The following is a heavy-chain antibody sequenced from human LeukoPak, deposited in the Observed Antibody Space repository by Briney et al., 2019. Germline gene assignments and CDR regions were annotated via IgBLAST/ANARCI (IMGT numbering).Heavy chain of an antibody. CDR1: GFTFANYA. V-gene: IGHV3-23*01. Sequence: GGPLRLSCAASGFTFANYAMSWVRQTPGKGLDWVSTISDDGYSTYYADSMKGRFTISRDNSKNTLWLQMNRLRAEDTAIFYCAKALIGGTYSAFDVWGQGTMVTVSS. CDR3: AKALIGGTYSAFDV. CDR2: ISDDGYST. D-gene: IGHD1-26*01. J-gene: IGHJ3*01.